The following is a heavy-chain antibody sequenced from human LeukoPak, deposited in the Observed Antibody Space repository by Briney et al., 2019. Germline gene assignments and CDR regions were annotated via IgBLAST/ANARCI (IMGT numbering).Heavy chain of an antibody. CDR3: VRDSYGGNRDFGS. J-gene: IGHJ4*02. CDR1: GDSISSSSYY. CDR2: IYRSGSS. Sequence: SETLSLTCTVSGDSISSSSYYWGWIRQPPGKGLEWIGSIYRSGSSYYNPSLKSRVTTSVDTSKNQFSLKLSSVTAADTAVYYCVRDSYGGNRDFGSWGQGTLVTVSS. D-gene: IGHD5-18*01. V-gene: IGHV4-39*01.